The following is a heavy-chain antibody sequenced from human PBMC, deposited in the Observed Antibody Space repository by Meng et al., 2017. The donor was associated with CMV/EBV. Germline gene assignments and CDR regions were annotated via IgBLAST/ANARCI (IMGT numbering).Heavy chain of an antibody. V-gene: IGHV3-53*01. CDR3: ARGATVAVEDY. J-gene: IGHJ4*02. CDR2: IYSGGST. Sequence: GESLKISCAASGFTVSSNYMSWVRQAPGKGLEWVSVIYSGGSTYYADSVKGRFTISRDNSKNTLYLQMSSLRAEDTAVYYCARGATVAVEDYWGQGTLVTVSS. CDR1: GFTVSSNY. D-gene: IGHD4-23*01.